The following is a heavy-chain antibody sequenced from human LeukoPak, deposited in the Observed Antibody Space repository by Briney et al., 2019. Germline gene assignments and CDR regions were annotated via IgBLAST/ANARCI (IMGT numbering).Heavy chain of an antibody. CDR3: ARRDSSTAISRFDS. Sequence: PSETLSLTCTVSGGSIRSTSYYWDWIRQPPGKGLEWIGSVSYAGSASYNPSLKSRVTVSADTSKNRFTLNLRSVNAADTATYYCARRDSSTAISRFDSWGQGTLVTVSS. V-gene: IGHV4-39*01. D-gene: IGHD3-3*01. J-gene: IGHJ4*02. CDR2: VSYAGSA. CDR1: GGSIRSTSYY.